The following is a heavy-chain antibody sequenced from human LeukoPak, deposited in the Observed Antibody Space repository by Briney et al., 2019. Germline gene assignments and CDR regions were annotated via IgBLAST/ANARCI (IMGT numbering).Heavy chain of an antibody. Sequence: PSQTLSLTCTVSGGSISSGGYYWSWIRQPPGKGLEWIGYIYHSGSTYYNPSLKSRVTISVDRSKNQFSLKLSSVTAADTAVYYCARDFISGGVDAFDIWGQGTMVTVSS. D-gene: IGHD1-14*01. V-gene: IGHV4-30-2*01. CDR3: ARDFISGGVDAFDI. CDR1: GGSISSGGYY. J-gene: IGHJ3*02. CDR2: IYHSGST.